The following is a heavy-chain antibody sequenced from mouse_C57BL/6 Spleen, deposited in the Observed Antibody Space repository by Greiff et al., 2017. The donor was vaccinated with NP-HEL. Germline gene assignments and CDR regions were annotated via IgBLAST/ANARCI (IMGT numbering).Heavy chain of an antibody. CDR3: ARSRTGTGFAY. D-gene: IGHD4-1*01. J-gene: IGHJ3*01. CDR1: GFSLTSYG. Sequence: QVQLKESGPGLVQPSQSLSITCTVSGFSLTSYGVHWVRQSPGKGLEWLGVIWSGGSTDYNAAFISRLSISKDNSKSQVFFKMNSLQADDTAIYYCARSRTGTGFAYWGQGTLVTVSA. CDR2: IWSGGST. V-gene: IGHV2-2*01.